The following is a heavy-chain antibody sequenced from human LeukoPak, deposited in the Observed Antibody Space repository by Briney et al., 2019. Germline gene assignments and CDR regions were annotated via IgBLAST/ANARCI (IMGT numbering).Heavy chain of an antibody. J-gene: IGHJ2*01. V-gene: IGHV4-34*01. Sequence: SETLSLTCAVYGGSFNGYYWSWIRQPPGKGLEWIGEINHSGSTNYNPSLKSRVTISVDTSKNQFSLKLSSVTAADTAVYYCARGRGYCSSTSCYYFGYWYFDLWGRGTLVTVSS. CDR1: GGSFNGYY. CDR3: ARGRGYCSSTSCYYFGYWYFDL. D-gene: IGHD2-2*01. CDR2: INHSGST.